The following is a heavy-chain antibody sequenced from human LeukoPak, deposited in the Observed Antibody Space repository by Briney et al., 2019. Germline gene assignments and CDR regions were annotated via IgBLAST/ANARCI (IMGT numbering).Heavy chain of an antibody. CDR1: GYTFTGYY. Sequence: ASVKVSCKASGYTFTGYYMHWVRQAPGQGLEWMGWINPNSGGTNYAQKFQGRVTMTRDTSISTAYMELSRLRSDDTAVYYCTRHDYSDYVFSDAFDIWGQGTMVPVSS. D-gene: IGHD4-11*01. CDR2: INPNSGGT. J-gene: IGHJ3*02. CDR3: TRHDYSDYVFSDAFDI. V-gene: IGHV1-2*02.